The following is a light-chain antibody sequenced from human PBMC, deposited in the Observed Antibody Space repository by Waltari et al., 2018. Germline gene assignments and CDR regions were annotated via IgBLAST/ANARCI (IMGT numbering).Light chain of an antibody. CDR2: KDS. CDR1: ALQKQY. CDR3: KSADSSGTYPGVV. V-gene: IGLV3-25*03. J-gene: IGLJ2*01. Sequence: SYELTQPPSVSVSPGQTARITCSGDALQKQYAYWYQQKPGQAPVLVIYKDSERPSGIPERFSGSSSGTTVTLTISGVQAEDEADYYCKSADSSGTYPGVVFGGGTKLTVL.